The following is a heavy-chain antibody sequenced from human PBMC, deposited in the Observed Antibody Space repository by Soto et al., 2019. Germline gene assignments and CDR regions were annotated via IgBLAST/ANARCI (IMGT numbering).Heavy chain of an antibody. Sequence: SVKVSCKTSGDTFTNFGLSWVRQAPGQGLEWMGWIATYNSNKNYAQKFQGRLTLTTDTSTSTGYMELKSLEYDDTAVYYCARVLRGVVNWFDPWGQGTLVTVSS. CDR3: ARVLRGVVNWFDP. V-gene: IGHV1-18*01. D-gene: IGHD3-10*01. J-gene: IGHJ5*02. CDR2: IATYNSNK. CDR1: GDTFTNFG.